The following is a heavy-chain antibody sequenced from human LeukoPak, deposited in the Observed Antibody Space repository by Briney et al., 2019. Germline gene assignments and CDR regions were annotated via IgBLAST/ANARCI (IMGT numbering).Heavy chain of an antibody. J-gene: IGHJ4*02. CDR3: AKHRRSTLVTAYFDS. Sequence: PGGSLRLSCTASGFTFSTLAMSWVRQAPGKGLEWVSSISSRGDDTSYAHSAKGRFTISRDNSKNTLYLQLNSLRVDDAAIYYCAKHRRSTLVTAYFDSWGQGTLVTVSS. V-gene: IGHV3-23*01. D-gene: IGHD2-21*02. CDR1: GFTFSTLA. CDR2: ISSRGDDT.